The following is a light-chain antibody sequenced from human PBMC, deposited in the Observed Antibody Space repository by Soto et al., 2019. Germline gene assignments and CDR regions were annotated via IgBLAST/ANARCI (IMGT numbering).Light chain of an antibody. CDR2: QTS. Sequence: EIVWTQSPATLASLPVDKVTLSCRASQYINTRLAWYQHRPGQAPRLLIYQTSIRAAGIPARFSASGSETDFTLTISDVQPEDFALYYCHQRQSWPRTFGQGTKV. CDR1: QYINTR. J-gene: IGKJ1*01. V-gene: IGKV3-11*01. CDR3: HQRQSWPRT.